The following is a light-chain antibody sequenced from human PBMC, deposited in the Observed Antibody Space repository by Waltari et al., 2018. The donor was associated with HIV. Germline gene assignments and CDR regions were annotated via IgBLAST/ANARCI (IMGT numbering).Light chain of an antibody. CDR2: EVS. J-gene: IGLJ3*02. Sequence: QSALTQPASVSGSPGQSITISCTGTNSDVGGYNYVSWYQQHPGKAPKLIIYEVSKRPSGMSDRFSGAKSGNTASLTISGLQAEDEADYYCFSYRSSSTRVFGGGTKLTVL. CDR1: NSDVGGYNY. CDR3: FSYRSSSTRV. V-gene: IGLV2-14*01.